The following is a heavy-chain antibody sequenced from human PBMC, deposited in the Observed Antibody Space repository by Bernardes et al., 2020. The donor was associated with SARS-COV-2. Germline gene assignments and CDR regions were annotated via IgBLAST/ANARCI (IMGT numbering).Heavy chain of an antibody. CDR1: GGSISSGGYY. J-gene: IGHJ4*02. Sequence: SETLSLTCTVSGGSISSGGYYWGWVRQPPGKGLEWIGNIYYTGKTYYSPSLGSRVTISVDTSKNQFSLKLSSVTAADAAIYYCASLDYIEASSPPYWGQGIPVTVSS. CDR2: IYYTGKT. V-gene: IGHV4-39*01. CDR3: ASLDYIEASSPPY. D-gene: IGHD5-12*01.